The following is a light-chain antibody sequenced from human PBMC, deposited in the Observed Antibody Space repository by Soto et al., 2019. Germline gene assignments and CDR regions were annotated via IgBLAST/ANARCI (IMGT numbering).Light chain of an antibody. CDR2: DAS. J-gene: IGKJ2*01. Sequence: DIQMTQSPSTLSAYVGDRVTITCRASQSIFNWLAWYQQKPGKAPNLLIYDASSLQSGVPARFSGSGAGKEFTLTISSLQPDDSATDYCHQYKSATFGQGTKLEI. V-gene: IGKV1-5*01. CDR1: QSIFNW. CDR3: HQYKSAT.